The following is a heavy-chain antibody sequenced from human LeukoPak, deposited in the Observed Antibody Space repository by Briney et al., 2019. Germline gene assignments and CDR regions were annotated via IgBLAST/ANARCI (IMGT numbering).Heavy chain of an antibody. CDR1: GGSISSTSYY. CDR3: AREANYYGSGIDY. J-gene: IGHJ4*02. V-gene: IGHV4-39*07. CDR2: INYSGST. Sequence: SETLSLTCTVSGGSISSTSYYWGWIRQPPGKGLEWIGSINYSGSTYYNPSLKSRVTISVDTSKNQFSLKLSSVTAADTAVYYCAREANYYGSGIDYWGQGTLVTVSS. D-gene: IGHD3-10*01.